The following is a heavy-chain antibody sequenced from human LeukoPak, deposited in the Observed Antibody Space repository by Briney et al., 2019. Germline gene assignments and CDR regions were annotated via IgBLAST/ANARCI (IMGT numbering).Heavy chain of an antibody. J-gene: IGHJ3*02. V-gene: IGHV5-51*01. Sequence: GASLKISCKGSGYSFPHYWIGWVRQMPGKGLEWMGIIYLGDSETIYSPPFQGQVTISADKSISTAYLQWSSLKASDTAMYYCASQTYYDYVWGSYRPKSRDTFDIWGQGTMVTVSS. D-gene: IGHD3-16*02. CDR1: GYSFPHYW. CDR3: ASQTYYDYVWGSYRPKSRDTFDI. CDR2: IYLGDSET.